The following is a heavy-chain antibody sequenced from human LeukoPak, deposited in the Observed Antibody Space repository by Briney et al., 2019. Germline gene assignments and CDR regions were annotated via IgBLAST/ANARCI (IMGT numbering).Heavy chain of an antibody. CDR3: ARHIVVPITKSRYGDYFDY. D-gene: IGHD2-2*01. V-gene: IGHV4-38-2*02. CDR2: IYHSGST. J-gene: IGHJ4*02. CDR1: GGSISSGYY. Sequence: PSETLSLTCTVSGGSISSGYYWGWIRQPPGKGLEWIGSIYHSGSTYYNPSLKSRVTISVDTSKNQFSLKLSSVTAADTAVYYCARHIVVPITKSRYGDYFDYWGQGTLVTVSS.